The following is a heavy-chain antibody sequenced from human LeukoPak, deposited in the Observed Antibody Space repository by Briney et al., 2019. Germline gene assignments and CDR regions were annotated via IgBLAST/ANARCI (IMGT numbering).Heavy chain of an antibody. CDR2: ISSSANAI. J-gene: IGHJ4*02. D-gene: IGHD3-22*01. V-gene: IGHV3-11*01. Sequence: GGSLRLSCAASGFIFSDYYVAWIRQAPGKGLEWISYISSSANAIYYADSVKGRFTISRDNARNTLYLHLSSLRAEDTAVYYCARPGSGYSIDYWGQGTLVTVSS. CDR3: ARPGSGYSIDY. CDR1: GFIFSDYY.